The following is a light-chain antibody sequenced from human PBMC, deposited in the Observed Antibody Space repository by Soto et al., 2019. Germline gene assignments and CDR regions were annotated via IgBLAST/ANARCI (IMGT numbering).Light chain of an antibody. J-gene: IGLJ2*01. CDR2: SNN. Sequence: QSVLTQPPSASGTPGQRVTISCSGSSSNIGRNTVNWYQQLPGTAPKLLIYSNNQRPSGVPDRFSGSKSGTSASLAISGLQSEDETDYYCCSYAGSSTLVFGGGTKLTVL. CDR1: SSNIGRNT. V-gene: IGLV1-44*01. CDR3: CSYAGSSTLV.